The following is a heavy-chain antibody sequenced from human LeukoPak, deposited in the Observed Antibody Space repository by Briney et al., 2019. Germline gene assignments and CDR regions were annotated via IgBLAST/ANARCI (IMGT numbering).Heavy chain of an antibody. V-gene: IGHV1-69*06. CDR2: ILPIFGTA. CDR3: ASQNTMVRGVIMRSNWFDP. Sequence: GASVKVSCKASGGTFSSYAISWVRQPPGQGLEWMGGILPIFGTANYAQKFQGRVTITADKSTSTAYMELSSLRSEDTAVYYCASQNTMVRGVIMRSNWFDPWGQGTLVTVSS. J-gene: IGHJ5*02. CDR1: GGTFSSYA. D-gene: IGHD3-10*01.